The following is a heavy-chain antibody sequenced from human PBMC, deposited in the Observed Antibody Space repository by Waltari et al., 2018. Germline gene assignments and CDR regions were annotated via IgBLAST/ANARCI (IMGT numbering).Heavy chain of an antibody. Sequence: EVQLVESGGGLVQPGRSLRLSCTPSGFTFGDYAMSWVRQAPGKGLEGLGFSRSKTYGGTTEYAASVKGRFTISRDDSKSIAYLKMDSLETEDTAVYFCNYGAAASRWGQGTLVTVSS. CDR1: GFTFGDYA. CDR2: SRSKTYGGTT. J-gene: IGHJ4*02. V-gene: IGHV3-49*04. CDR3: NYGAAASR. D-gene: IGHD4-17*01.